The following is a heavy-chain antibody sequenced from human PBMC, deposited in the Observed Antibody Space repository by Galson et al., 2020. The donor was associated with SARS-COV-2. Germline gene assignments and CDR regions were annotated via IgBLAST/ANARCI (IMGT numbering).Heavy chain of an antibody. CDR3: AREKLWFGEFRYYFDY. V-gene: IGHV4-39*07. Sequence: SETLSLTCTVSGSSISSTSHYWGWIRQPPGKGLEWIGSIHYSGSTYYSPSLKSRVAISVDTSKNQFSLKLSSVTAADTAVYYCAREKLWFGEFRYYFDYWGQGTLVTVSS. CDR1: GSSISSTSHY. CDR2: IHYSGST. D-gene: IGHD3-10*01. J-gene: IGHJ4*02.